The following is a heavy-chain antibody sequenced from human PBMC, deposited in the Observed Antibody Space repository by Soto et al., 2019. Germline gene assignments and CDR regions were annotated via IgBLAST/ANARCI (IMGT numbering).Heavy chain of an antibody. V-gene: IGHV3-7*01. Sequence: LRLSCAASGFTFSSYWMSWVRQAPGKGLEWVANIKQDGSEKYYVDSVKGRFTISRDNAKNSLYLQMNSLRAEDTAVYYCARGVRGVTYYFDYWGQGTLVTVSS. CDR1: GFTFSSYW. CDR3: ARGVRGVTYYFDY. CDR2: IKQDGSEK. D-gene: IGHD3-10*01. J-gene: IGHJ4*02.